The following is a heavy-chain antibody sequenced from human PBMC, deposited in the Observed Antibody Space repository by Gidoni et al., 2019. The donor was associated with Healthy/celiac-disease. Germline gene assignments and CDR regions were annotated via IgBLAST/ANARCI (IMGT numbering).Heavy chain of an antibody. CDR1: GGTFSTYA. CDR2: IIPIFGTA. CDR3: ARLSAVAGDYYYYGMDV. Sequence: QVHLVQSGVEVTKPGSSVTVSCKASGGTFSTYAISWVRQATGQGLEWMGGIIPIFGTANYAQKFQGRVTITADDSTSTAYMELSSLRSEDTAVYYCARLSAVAGDYYYYGMDVWGQGTTVTVSS. V-gene: IGHV1-69*01. J-gene: IGHJ6*02. D-gene: IGHD6-19*01.